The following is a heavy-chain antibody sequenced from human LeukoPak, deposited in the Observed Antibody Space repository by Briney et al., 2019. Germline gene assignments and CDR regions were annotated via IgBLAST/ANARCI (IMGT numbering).Heavy chain of an antibody. CDR3: ARTRYRFDY. CDR2: ISYDGSNK. J-gene: IGHJ4*02. Sequence: GGSLRLSCAASGFTFSSYAMHWVRQAPGKGLEWVAVISYDGSNKYYADSVKGRFTISRDNSKNTLYLQMNSLRAEDTAVYYCARTRYRFDYWGQGTLVTVSS. CDR1: GFTFSSYA. D-gene: IGHD5-12*01. V-gene: IGHV3-30-3*01.